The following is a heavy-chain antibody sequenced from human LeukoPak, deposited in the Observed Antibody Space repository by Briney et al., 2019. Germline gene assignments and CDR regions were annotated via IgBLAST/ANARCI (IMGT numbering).Heavy chain of an antibody. Sequence: PSETLSLTCTVSGGSISSHYWSWIRQPPGKGLEWISYIYYSGSTKYNPSLKSRVTISVDTSNNQFSLKLSFVTAADTAVYYCARLYDSSGYTNWLDPWGQGTLVTVSS. D-gene: IGHD3-22*01. CDR2: IYYSGST. CDR3: ARLYDSSGYTNWLDP. CDR1: GGSISSHY. V-gene: IGHV4-59*11. J-gene: IGHJ5*02.